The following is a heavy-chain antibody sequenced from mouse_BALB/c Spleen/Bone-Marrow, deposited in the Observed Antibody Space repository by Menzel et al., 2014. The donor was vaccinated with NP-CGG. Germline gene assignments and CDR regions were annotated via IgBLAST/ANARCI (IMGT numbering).Heavy chain of an antibody. J-gene: IGHJ3*01. D-gene: IGHD2-1*01. CDR2: IRNRANGYTT. V-gene: IGHV7-3*02. Sequence: VQLQQSGGGLVQPGGSLRLSCATSGFTSTDYYMSWVRQPPGKALEWLGFIRNRANGYTTEYSASVKGRFTISRDNSQSILYLQMNTLRAEDSATYYCARDYGNYGRFAYWGQGTLVTVSA. CDR1: GFTSTDYY. CDR3: ARDYGNYGRFAY.